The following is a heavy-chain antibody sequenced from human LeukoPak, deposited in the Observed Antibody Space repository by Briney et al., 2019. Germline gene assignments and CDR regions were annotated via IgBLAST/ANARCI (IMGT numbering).Heavy chain of an antibody. CDR3: ARARSSSSGLGYYYMDV. CDR2: INHSGST. D-gene: IGHD6-6*01. J-gene: IGHJ6*03. CDR1: GGSFSGYY. Sequence: HSETLSLTCAVYGGSFSGYYWSWIRQPPGKGLEWIGEINHSGSTNYNPSLKSRVTISVDTSKNQFSLKLSSVTAADTAVYYCARARSSSSGLGYYYMDVWGKGTTVTVSS. V-gene: IGHV4-34*01.